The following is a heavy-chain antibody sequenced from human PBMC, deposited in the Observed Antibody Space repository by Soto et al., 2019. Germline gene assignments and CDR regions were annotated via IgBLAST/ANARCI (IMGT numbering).Heavy chain of an antibody. CDR3: ARIDSSSWYRGFDF. CDR1: GYSFSSYW. D-gene: IGHD6-13*01. V-gene: IGHV5-51*01. J-gene: IGHJ3*01. Sequence: VASLKISCKVFGYSFSSYWIGWVRQMPGKGLEWMGIIYPGDSDTTYSPSFQGQVTISADKSISTAYLQWSSLKASDTAMYYCARIDSSSWYRGFDFWGQGTMVTVSS. CDR2: IYPGDSDT.